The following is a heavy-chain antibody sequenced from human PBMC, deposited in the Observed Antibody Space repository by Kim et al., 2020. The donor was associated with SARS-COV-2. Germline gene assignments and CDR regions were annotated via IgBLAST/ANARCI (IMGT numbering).Heavy chain of an antibody. CDR3: ARDVV. Sequence: KEDGSETDYVESVKGRFTISRDSAKNSLYLQMNNLRAEDTAVYYCARDVVWGQGTLVTISS. V-gene: IGHV3-7*03. CDR2: KEDGSET. J-gene: IGHJ4*02.